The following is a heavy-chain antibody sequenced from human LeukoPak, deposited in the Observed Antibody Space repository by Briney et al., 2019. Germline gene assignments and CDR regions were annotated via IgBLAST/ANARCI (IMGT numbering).Heavy chain of an antibody. V-gene: IGHV4-34*01. D-gene: IGHD6-13*01. CDR2: INHSGST. CDR1: GGSFSGYY. J-gene: IGHJ4*02. Sequence: PSETLSLTCAVCGGSFSGYYWSWIRQPPGKGLEWIGEINHSGSTNYNPSLKSRVTISVDTSKNQFSLKLSSESVADTAVYYCARQETAGIADDWGQGTLVTVSS. CDR3: ARQETAGIADD.